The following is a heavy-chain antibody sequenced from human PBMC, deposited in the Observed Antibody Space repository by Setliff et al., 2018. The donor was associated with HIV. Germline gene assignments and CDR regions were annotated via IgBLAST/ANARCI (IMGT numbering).Heavy chain of an antibody. Sequence: SETLSLTCAVYGGSFSGYYWSWIRQPPGKGLEWIGEINHSGSTNYNPSLKSRVTISVDTSKNQFSLKLSSVTAADTAAYYCARGWGVPATDWGQGTLVTVSS. V-gene: IGHV4-34*01. CDR1: GGSFSGYY. J-gene: IGHJ4*02. CDR3: ARGWGVPATD. D-gene: IGHD2-2*01. CDR2: INHSGST.